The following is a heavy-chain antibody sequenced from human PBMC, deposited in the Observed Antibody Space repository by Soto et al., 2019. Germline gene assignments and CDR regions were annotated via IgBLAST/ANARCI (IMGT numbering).Heavy chain of an antibody. J-gene: IGHJ3*02. CDR3: TYYYYDSSGYSGFDI. V-gene: IGHV6-1*01. CDR1: GDSVSSNSAA. Sequence: SQTLSFTCAISGDSVSSNSAAWNWIRQSPSRGLEWLGRTYYRSKWYNDYAVSVKSRITINPDTSKNQFSLQLNSVTPEDTAVYYCTYYYYDSSGYSGFDIWGQGTMVTVSS. D-gene: IGHD3-22*01. CDR2: TYYRSKWYN.